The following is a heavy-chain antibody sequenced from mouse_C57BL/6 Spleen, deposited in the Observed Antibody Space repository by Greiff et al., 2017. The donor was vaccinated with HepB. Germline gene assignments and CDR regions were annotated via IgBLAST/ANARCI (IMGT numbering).Heavy chain of an antibody. V-gene: IGHV1-67*01. D-gene: IGHD1-1*01. J-gene: IGHJ3*01. CDR1: GYTFTDYA. Sequence: VQLQQSGPELVRPGVSVKISCKGSGYTFTDYAMHWVKQSHAKSLEWIGVISTYNGDASYNQKFKDKATMTEDKSSSTAYMELARLTSEDSAAYYYTRYPYYVAYWGQRTLVTVSA. CDR3: TRYPYYVAY. CDR2: ISTYNGDA.